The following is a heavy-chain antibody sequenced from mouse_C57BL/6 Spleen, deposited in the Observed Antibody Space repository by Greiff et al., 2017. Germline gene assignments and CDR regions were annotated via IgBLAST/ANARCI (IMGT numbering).Heavy chain of an antibody. J-gene: IGHJ2*01. V-gene: IGHV1-55*01. D-gene: IGHD2-2*01. Sequence: QVQLQQSGAELVKPGASVKMSCKASGYTFTSYWITWVKQRPGQGLEWIGDIYPGSGSTNYNEKFKSKATLTVDTSSSTAYMQLSSLTSEDSAVYYCARWEGYEYYFDYWGQGTTLTVSS. CDR1: GYTFTSYW. CDR2: IYPGSGST. CDR3: ARWEGYEYYFDY.